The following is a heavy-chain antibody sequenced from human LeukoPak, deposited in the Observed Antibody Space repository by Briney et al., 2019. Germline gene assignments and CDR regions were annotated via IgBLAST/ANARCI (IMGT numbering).Heavy chain of an antibody. CDR3: ARDSEIGGYSYGSHNWFDP. J-gene: IGHJ5*02. D-gene: IGHD5-18*01. CDR2: IIPIFGTA. Sequence: GASVKVSCKASGGTFSSYAISWVRQAPGQGLEWMGGIIPIFGTANYAQKFQGRVTITADESTSTAYMELSSLRSEDTAVYYCARDSEIGGYSYGSHNWFDPWGQGTLVTVSS. V-gene: IGHV1-69*01. CDR1: GGTFSSYA.